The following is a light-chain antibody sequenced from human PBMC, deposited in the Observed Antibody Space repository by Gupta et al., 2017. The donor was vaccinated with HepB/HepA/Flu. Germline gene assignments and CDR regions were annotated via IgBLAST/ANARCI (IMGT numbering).Light chain of an antibody. J-gene: IGKJ4*01. CDR3: QQYNNWPPVT. CDR1: QCVSSN. Sequence: EIVMTQSPATLSVSPGERATLSCRASQCVSSNLAWYQQKPGQAPRLLIYGASTSATGIPARFSGSGSGTEFTLTISSRQSEDFAVYYCQQYNNWPPVTFGGGTKVEIK. V-gene: IGKV3-15*01. CDR2: GAS.